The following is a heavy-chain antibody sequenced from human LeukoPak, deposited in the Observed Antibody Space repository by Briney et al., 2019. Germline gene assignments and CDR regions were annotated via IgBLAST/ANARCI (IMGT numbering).Heavy chain of an antibody. CDR2: ISGSGGAT. V-gene: IGHV3-23*01. CDR3: ARGGVNYYGSGTYYLMYYFDN. J-gene: IGHJ4*02. CDR1: GFTFNTYG. D-gene: IGHD3-10*01. Sequence: GGSLRLSCAASGFTFNTYGMSWVRQAPGKGLEWVSGISGSGGATYYADSVKGRFTISRDDPHNTLYLQMNSLRAEDTAVYFCARGGVNYYGSGTYYLMYYFDNWGQGALVTVSS.